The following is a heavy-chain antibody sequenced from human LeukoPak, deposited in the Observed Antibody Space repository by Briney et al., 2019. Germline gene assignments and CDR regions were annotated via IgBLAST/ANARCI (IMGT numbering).Heavy chain of an antibody. CDR1: GFIVSRSH. V-gene: IGHV3-53*01. J-gene: IGHJ5*02. Sequence: GGSLRLSCAGSGFIVSRSHISWVRQAPGKGLQWVSSLYSGGSIHYADSVKGRFTISRDTSRNTVSLQMNSLRVEDTAVYYCARDLNVDSSMFGHWGQGTPGTVSS. CDR2: LYSGGSI. CDR3: ARDLNVDSSMFGH. D-gene: IGHD5-12*01.